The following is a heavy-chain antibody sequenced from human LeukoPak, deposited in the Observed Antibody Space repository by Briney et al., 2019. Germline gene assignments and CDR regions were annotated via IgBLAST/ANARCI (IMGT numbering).Heavy chain of an antibody. Sequence: PGGSLRLSCAASGFTFSSYGMHWVRQAPGKGLEWVAVIWYDGSNKYYADSVKGRFTISRDNSKNTLYLQMNSLRAEDTAVYYCASEDSYDSSGASYFDYWGQGTLVTVSS. CDR2: IWYDGSNK. V-gene: IGHV3-33*01. J-gene: IGHJ4*02. D-gene: IGHD3-22*01. CDR1: GFTFSSYG. CDR3: ASEDSYDSSGASYFDY.